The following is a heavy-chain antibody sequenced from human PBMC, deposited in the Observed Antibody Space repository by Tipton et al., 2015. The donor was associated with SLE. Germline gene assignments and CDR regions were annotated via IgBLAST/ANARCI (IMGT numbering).Heavy chain of an antibody. V-gene: IGHV4-4*07. Sequence: TLSLTCTVSGGSISSYYWSWIRQPAGKGLEWIGRIYTSGSTNYNPSLKSRVTMSVDTSKNQFSLKLSSVTAADTAVYYCARDRFAPVVTDDAFDIWGQGTMVTVFS. CDR2: IYTSGST. D-gene: IGHD4-23*01. CDR3: ARDRFAPVVTDDAFDI. J-gene: IGHJ3*02. CDR1: GGSISSYY.